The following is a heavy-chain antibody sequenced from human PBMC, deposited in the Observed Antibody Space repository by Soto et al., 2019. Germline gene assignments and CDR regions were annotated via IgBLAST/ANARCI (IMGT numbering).Heavy chain of an antibody. V-gene: IGHV2-5*02. CDR3: AHRPRDETAFDI. CDR2: IYWDDEK. J-gene: IGHJ3*02. CDR1: GFSLSTSGVG. Sequence: QITLKESGPTLVKPTQTLTLTCTFSGFSLSTSGVGVGWIRQPPGKALEWLALIYWDDEKRYSPSLKSRLTITKDTSKNQVVLTRTNMDPVETATYYCAHRPRDETAFDIWGQGTMVTVSS.